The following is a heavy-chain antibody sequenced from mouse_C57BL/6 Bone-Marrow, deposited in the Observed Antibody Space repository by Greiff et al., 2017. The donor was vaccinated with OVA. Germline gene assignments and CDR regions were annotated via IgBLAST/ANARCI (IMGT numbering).Heavy chain of an antibody. CDR1: GYTFTSYW. J-gene: IGHJ3*01. Sequence: QVQLQQPGAELVKPGASVKMSCKASGYTFTSYWITWVKQRPGQGLEWIGDIYPGSGSTNYTEKFKSKATLTVDTSSSTAYMQLSSLTSEDSAVYYCARSGSDYDAWFACWGQETLVTV. V-gene: IGHV1-55*01. CDR2: IYPGSGST. CDR3: ARSGSDYDAWFAC. D-gene: IGHD2-4*01.